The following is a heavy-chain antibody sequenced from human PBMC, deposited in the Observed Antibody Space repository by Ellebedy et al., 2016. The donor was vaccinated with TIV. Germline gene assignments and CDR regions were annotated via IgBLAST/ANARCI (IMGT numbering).Heavy chain of an antibody. CDR1: GYTFTKFP. CDR3: ARDLESTSWYGDAFDV. J-gene: IGHJ3*01. CDR2: TNADNGDT. Sequence: AASVKVSCKASGYTFTKFPMHWLRQAPGQRLEWMGWTNADNGDTKYSQKFQGRVTFLRDTSASTAYMKLSSLRSEDTAIYYCARDLESTSWYGDAFDVWGQGTMVTVSS. D-gene: IGHD6-13*01. V-gene: IGHV1-3*01.